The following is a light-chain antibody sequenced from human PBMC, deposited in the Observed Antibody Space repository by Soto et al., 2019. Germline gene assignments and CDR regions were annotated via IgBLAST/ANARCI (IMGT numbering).Light chain of an antibody. V-gene: IGLV2-14*03. Sequence: QSALAQPASVSGSPGQSISISCIGTSSDVGAFNYVSWYQHHPGKAPQLIIYGVTSRPSGVSNRFSASKSGNTASLTISGLQAEDEADYYCSSYTTRNTEVFGTGAKLTVL. CDR1: SSDVGAFNY. CDR3: SSYTTRNTEV. CDR2: GVT. J-gene: IGLJ1*01.